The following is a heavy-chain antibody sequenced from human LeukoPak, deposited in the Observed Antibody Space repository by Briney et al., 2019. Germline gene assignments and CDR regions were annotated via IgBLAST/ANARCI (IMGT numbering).Heavy chain of an antibody. CDR3: ASLGYSSGWYLGGPDY. D-gene: IGHD6-19*01. V-gene: IGHV4-4*07. CDR2: IYTSGST. J-gene: IGHJ4*02. Sequence: PSETLSLTCGVSGGSLSFYYWSWIRQPAGKGLEWIGRIYTSGSTNYNPSLKSRVTMSLDTSKNQFSLKLSSVTAADTAVYYCASLGYSSGWYLGGPDYWGQGTLVTVSS. CDR1: GGSLSFYY.